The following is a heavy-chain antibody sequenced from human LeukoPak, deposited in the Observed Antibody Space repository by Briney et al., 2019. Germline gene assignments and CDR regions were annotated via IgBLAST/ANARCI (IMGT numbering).Heavy chain of an antibody. J-gene: IGHJ4*02. CDR1: GFTFVDYA. D-gene: IGHD5-24*01. CDR2: IRSKAYGGTT. Sequence: PGRSLRLSCTAPGFTFVDYAMSWFRQAPGKGLEWVGFIRSKAYGGTTEYAASVKGRFTISRDDSKSIAYLQMNSLKTEDTAVYYCTRALEMAVFDYWGQGTLVTVSS. V-gene: IGHV3-49*03. CDR3: TRALEMAVFDY.